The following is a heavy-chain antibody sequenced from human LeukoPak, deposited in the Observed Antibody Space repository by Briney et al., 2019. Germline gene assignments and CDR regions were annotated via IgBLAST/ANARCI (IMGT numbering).Heavy chain of an antibody. V-gene: IGHV1-2*06. Sequence: ASVNVSCKASGGTFSSYAISWVRQAPGQGLEWMGRINPNSGGTNYAQKFQGRVTMTRDTSISTAYMELSRLRSDDTAVYYCARGLSGYSSSWYVGYWGQGTLVTVSS. D-gene: IGHD6-13*01. CDR1: GGTFSSYA. CDR3: ARGLSGYSSSWYVGY. J-gene: IGHJ4*02. CDR2: INPNSGGT.